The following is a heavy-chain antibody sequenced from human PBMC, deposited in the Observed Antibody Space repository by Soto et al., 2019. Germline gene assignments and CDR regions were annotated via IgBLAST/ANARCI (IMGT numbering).Heavy chain of an antibody. CDR2: ISYDGSNK. D-gene: IGHD6-19*01. Sequence: GGSLRLSCAASGFTFSSYSMNWVRQAPGKGLEWVAVISYDGSNKYYADSVKGRFTISRDNSKNTLYLQMNSLRAEDTAVYYCARETYSSGWTPTFDYWGQGTLVTVSS. CDR3: ARETYSSGWTPTFDY. CDR1: GFTFSSYS. J-gene: IGHJ4*02. V-gene: IGHV3-30*03.